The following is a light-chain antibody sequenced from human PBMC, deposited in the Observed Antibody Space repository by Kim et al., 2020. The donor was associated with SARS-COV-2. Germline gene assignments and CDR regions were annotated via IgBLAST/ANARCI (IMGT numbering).Light chain of an antibody. Sequence: GQWVTISCSGSSSNIGSNIVNWFQQLTGTAPQLLIYTNTKRPSGVPDRFSGSKSGTSASLAISGLQSEDEADYYCASWDDRLNGMVFGGGTQLTVL. CDR3: ASWDDRLNGMV. CDR1: SSNIGSNI. J-gene: IGLJ3*02. CDR2: TNT. V-gene: IGLV1-44*01.